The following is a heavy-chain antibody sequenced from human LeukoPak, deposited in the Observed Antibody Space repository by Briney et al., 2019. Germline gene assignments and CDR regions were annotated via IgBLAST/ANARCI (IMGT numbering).Heavy chain of an antibody. J-gene: IGHJ3*02. V-gene: IGHV3-7*05. CDR3: ARRLTGNNAFDI. Sequence: GGSLRLSCAASGFTFSSYWMSWVRQARGTGLQWVANIKQDGSESYYVDSVKGRFTISRDNAKNSLYLQMNSLRAEDTAVYYCARRLTGNNAFDIWGQGTMVTVSS. D-gene: IGHD7-27*01. CDR1: GFTFSSYW. CDR2: IKQDGSES.